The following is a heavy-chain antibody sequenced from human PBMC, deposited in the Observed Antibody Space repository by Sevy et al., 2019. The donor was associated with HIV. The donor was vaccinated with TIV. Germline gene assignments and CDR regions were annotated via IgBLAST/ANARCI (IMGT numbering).Heavy chain of an antibody. J-gene: IGHJ6*02. CDR2: ISSYNGNT. V-gene: IGHV1-18*01. D-gene: IGHD3-3*01. Sequence: ASVKVSCKASGYTFTTYGITWVRQAPGQWLEWMGWISSYNGNTNYPQNLQDRVTMTTDTFTSTAYMELRSLRSDETAVYYCAGDFFMDVWGQGTTVTVSS. CDR3: AGDFFMDV. CDR1: GYTFTTYG.